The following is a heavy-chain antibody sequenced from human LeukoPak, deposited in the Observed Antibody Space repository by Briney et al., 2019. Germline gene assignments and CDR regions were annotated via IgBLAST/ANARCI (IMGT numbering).Heavy chain of an antibody. CDR3: AREPVDTAMAYFDY. CDR1: GYSISSGYY. V-gene: IGHV4-38-2*02. J-gene: IGHJ4*02. Sequence: SETLSLTCTVSGYSISSGYYWGWIRQPPGKGLEWIGSIYYSGSTYYNPSLKSRVTISVDTSKNQFSLKLSSVTAADTAVYYCAREPVDTAMAYFDYWGQGTLVTVSS. D-gene: IGHD5-18*01. CDR2: IYYSGST.